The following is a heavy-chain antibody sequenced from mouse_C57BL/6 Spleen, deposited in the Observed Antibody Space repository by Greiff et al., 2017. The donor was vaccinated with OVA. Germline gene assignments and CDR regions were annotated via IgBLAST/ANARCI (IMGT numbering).Heavy chain of an antibody. CDR2: IDPENGDT. Sequence: VQLQQSGAELVRPGASVKLSCTASGFNIKDDYMHWVKQRPEQGLEWIGWIDPENGDTEYASKFQGKATITADTSSNTDYLQLSSLTSEDTAVYYCTTGYYGSDYAMDYWGQGTSVTVSS. CDR1: GFNIKDDY. CDR3: TTGYYGSDYAMDY. D-gene: IGHD1-1*01. J-gene: IGHJ4*01. V-gene: IGHV14-4*01.